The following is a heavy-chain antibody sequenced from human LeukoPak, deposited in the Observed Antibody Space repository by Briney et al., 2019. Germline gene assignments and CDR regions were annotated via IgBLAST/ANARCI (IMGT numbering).Heavy chain of an antibody. CDR3: AREVTWQNYYYYRDV. D-gene: IGHD2-21*02. V-gene: IGHV4-30-2*01. CDR1: GGSISSGDSY. CDR2: IYHSGST. Sequence: SETLSLTCTVSGGSISSGDSYWNWIRQPPGKGLEWIGYIYHSGSTLYNSSLKSRVSISVDRSKNQFTLKLSSVTAADTAGYYCAREVTWQNYYYYRDVWGKGTTVTVSS. J-gene: IGHJ6*03.